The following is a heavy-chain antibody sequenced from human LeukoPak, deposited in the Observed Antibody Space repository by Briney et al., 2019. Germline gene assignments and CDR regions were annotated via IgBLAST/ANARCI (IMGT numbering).Heavy chain of an antibody. CDR1: GFTFSSYA. CDR2: ISYDGSNK. D-gene: IGHD3-3*01. V-gene: IGHV3-30-3*01. CDR3: ARDKEWLSYYYYYMDV. J-gene: IGHJ6*03. Sequence: GGSLRLSCAASGFTFSSYAMHWVRQAPGKGLEWVAVISYDGSNKYYADSVKGRFTISRDNSKNTLYLQMNSLRAEDTAVYYCARDKEWLSYYYYYMDVWGKGTTVTVSS.